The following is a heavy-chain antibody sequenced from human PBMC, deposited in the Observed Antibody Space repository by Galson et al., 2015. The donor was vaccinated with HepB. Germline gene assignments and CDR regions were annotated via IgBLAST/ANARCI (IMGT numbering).Heavy chain of an antibody. CDR2: VYYDGTT. J-gene: IGHJ4*02. Sequence: SETLSLTCSVSGGSVNNNAFYWGWVRQPPGKGLEWIGSVYYDGTTYYSPSPEGRATISVDNFKNHFSLKLASVTAADTGVYYCARQTSRAFADFDYWGQGILVTVPS. CDR1: GGSVNNNAFY. D-gene: IGHD3-16*01. CDR3: ARQTSRAFADFDY. V-gene: IGHV4-39*01.